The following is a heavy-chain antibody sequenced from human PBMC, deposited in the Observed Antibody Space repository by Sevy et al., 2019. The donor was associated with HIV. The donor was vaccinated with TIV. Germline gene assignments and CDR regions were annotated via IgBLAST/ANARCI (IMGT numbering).Heavy chain of an antibody. D-gene: IGHD3-10*01. CDR2: IYYSGRT. Sequence: SETLSLTCTVSGGSISSRSSYWGWIRQPPGKGLEWIGSIYYSGRTYSNPSLKSRLTMSVDTSKNQFSLKLSSVTAADTAVYYCASTRDYYGSGSSVSHWFDPWGQGILVTVSS. CDR3: ASTRDYYGSGSSVSHWFDP. V-gene: IGHV4-39*01. J-gene: IGHJ5*02. CDR1: GGSISSRSSY.